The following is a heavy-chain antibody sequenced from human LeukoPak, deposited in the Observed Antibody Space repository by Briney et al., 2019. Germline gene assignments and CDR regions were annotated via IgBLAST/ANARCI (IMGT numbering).Heavy chain of an antibody. V-gene: IGHV1-2*02. D-gene: IGHD2-2*02. CDR3: ARVSSVWGYCSSTSCYRDFDY. CDR2: INPNSGGT. J-gene: IGHJ4*02. CDR1: GYTFTGYY. Sequence: ASVKVSCKASGYTFTGYYMHWVRQAPGQGLEWMGWINPNSGGTNYAQKFQGRVTMTRDTSISTAYMELSRLRSDDTAVYYCARVSSVWGYCSSTSCYRDFDYGGQGTLVTVSS.